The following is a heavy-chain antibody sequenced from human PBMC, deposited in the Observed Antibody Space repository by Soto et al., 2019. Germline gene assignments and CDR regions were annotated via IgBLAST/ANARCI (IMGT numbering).Heavy chain of an antibody. CDR3: ARSRSGAVADSFDF. Sequence: SLRLSCAASGFTFSRYAIHWVRQAPGKGLEWVAVISRDGTNKYYVDSVKGRFTISRDNSRNTLYLQMNSLRHEDAAVYYCARSRSGAVADSFDFWGQGTLATVSS. D-gene: IGHD3-10*01. CDR1: GFTFSRYA. CDR2: ISRDGTNK. J-gene: IGHJ4*02. V-gene: IGHV3-30*04.